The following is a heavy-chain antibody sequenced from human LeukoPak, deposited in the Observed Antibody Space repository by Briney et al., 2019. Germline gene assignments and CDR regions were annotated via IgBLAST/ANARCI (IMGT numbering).Heavy chain of an antibody. CDR1: GFTFSSYW. CDR2: IKQGGSEK. V-gene: IGHV3-7*05. D-gene: IGHD6-19*01. CDR3: ARDPAVAGTYYYYYGMDV. Sequence: PGGSLRLSCAASGFTFSSYWMSWVRQAPGKGLEWVANIKQGGSEKYYVDSVNGRFTISRDNAKNSLYLQMNSLRAEDTAVYYCARDPAVAGTYYYYYGMDVWGQGTTVTVSS. J-gene: IGHJ6*02.